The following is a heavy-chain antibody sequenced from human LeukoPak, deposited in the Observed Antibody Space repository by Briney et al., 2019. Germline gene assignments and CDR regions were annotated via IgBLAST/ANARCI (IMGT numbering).Heavy chain of an antibody. CDR1: GFTFSSYA. CDR2: ISSSSSYI. V-gene: IGHV3-21*01. J-gene: IGHJ4*02. D-gene: IGHD6-19*01. Sequence: GGSLRLSCAASGFTFSSYAMSWVRQAPGKGLEWVSSISSSSSYIYYADSVKGRFTISRDNAKNSLYLQMNSLRAEDTAVYYCARGRSSGWYAAYWGQGTLVTVSS. CDR3: ARGRSSGWYAAY.